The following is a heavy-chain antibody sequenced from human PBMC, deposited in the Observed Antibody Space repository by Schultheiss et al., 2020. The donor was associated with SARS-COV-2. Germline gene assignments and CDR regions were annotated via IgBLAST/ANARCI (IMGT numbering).Heavy chain of an antibody. CDR3: ARTYSGYETLSPYYFDY. CDR1: GYTFTSYA. J-gene: IGHJ4*02. CDR2: SNAGNGNT. Sequence: ASVKVSCKASGYTFTSYAMHWVRQAPGQRLEWMGWSNAGNGNTKYSQEFQGRVTMTTDTSTSTAYMELRSLRSDDTAVYYCARTYSGYETLSPYYFDYWGQGTLVTVSS. D-gene: IGHD5-12*01. V-gene: IGHV1-3*02.